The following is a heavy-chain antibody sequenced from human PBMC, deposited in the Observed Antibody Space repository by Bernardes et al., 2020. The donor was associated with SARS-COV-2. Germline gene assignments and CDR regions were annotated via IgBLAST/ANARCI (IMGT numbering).Heavy chain of an antibody. CDR3: AKPTAGSYYYGMDV. D-gene: IGHD6-19*01. CDR1: GFSFSTYG. J-gene: IGHJ6*02. CDR2: ISYDGGNK. V-gene: IGHV3-30*18. Sequence: GGSLRLSCAASGFSFSTYGMHWVRQAPGKGLEWVALISYDGGNKYYADSVKGRFTISRDNSKNTLYLQMNTLRPEDTAVYYCAKPTAGSYYYGMDVWGQGTTVTVSS.